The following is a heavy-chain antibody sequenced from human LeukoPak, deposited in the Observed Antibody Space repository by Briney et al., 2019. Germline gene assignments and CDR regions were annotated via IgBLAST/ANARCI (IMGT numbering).Heavy chain of an antibody. CDR2: INSDGSST. V-gene: IGHV3-74*01. Sequence: TGGSLRLSCAASGFTLSRYWMHWVRQAPGKGLVWVSRINSDGSSTNYADSVRGRFTISRDNAKNTLYLQMNSLRAEDTAVYYCARDHWVAADAFGSSFDYWGQGTLVTVSS. CDR3: ARDHWVAADAFGSSFDY. D-gene: IGHD6-13*01. J-gene: IGHJ4*02. CDR1: GFTLSRYW.